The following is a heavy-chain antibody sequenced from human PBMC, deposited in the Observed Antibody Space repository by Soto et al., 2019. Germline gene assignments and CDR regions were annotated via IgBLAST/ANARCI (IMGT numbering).Heavy chain of an antibody. Sequence: EVQLVESGGGLVQPGGSLRLSCVASGFTFSDSWMHWVRQAPGQGLVWVSRVKEYDTDRNYADSVKGRFTISRDNARNTVYLQMNSLRAEDTAVYYCARVAVVTRGIDYWGQGTLVTVSS. J-gene: IGHJ4*02. D-gene: IGHD6-19*01. CDR3: ARVAVVTRGIDY. CDR1: GFTFSDSW. V-gene: IGHV3-74*01. CDR2: VKEYDTDR.